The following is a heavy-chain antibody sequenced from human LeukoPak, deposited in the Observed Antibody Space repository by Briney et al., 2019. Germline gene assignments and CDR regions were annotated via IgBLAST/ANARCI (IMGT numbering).Heavy chain of an antibody. CDR1: GFTFSSYS. CDR3: GRVGGRSKAAKGDAFDI. Sequence: GGSLRLSCAASGFTFSSYSMNWVRQAPGKGLEWVSSISSGSTYMYYADSVKGRFTNSRDNAQNSVYLQMNSLRAEDTAVYYCGRVGGRSKAAKGDAFDIWGQGTMVTVSS. D-gene: IGHD6-6*01. CDR2: ISSGSTYM. J-gene: IGHJ3*02. V-gene: IGHV3-21*01.